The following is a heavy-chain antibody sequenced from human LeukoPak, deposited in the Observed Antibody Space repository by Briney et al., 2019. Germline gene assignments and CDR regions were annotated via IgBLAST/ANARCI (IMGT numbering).Heavy chain of an antibody. J-gene: IGHJ6*02. V-gene: IGHV1-18*01. CDR3: ARDSSSTSSTYYYGMDV. D-gene: IGHD2-2*01. CDR2: ISAYNGNT. Sequence: ASVKVSCKASGYTFTSYGISWVRQAPGQGLEWMGWISAYNGNTNYAQKLQGRVTMTIDTSTSTAYMELRSLRSDDTAVYYCARDSSSTSSTYYYGMDVWGQGTTVTVSS. CDR1: GYTFTSYG.